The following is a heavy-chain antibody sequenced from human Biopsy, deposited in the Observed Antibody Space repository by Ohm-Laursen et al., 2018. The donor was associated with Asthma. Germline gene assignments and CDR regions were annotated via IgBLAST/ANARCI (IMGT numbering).Heavy chain of an antibody. J-gene: IGHJ4*02. CDR1: RFVFRRHA. CDR3: AKRRGYSDLSDFDH. Sequence: HRLSCAPSRFVFRRHAMQWGLQARANGLEGVAVVSYDAFVAHFANSMKGRFTISRDTAKSTLYLQMNRLRTDDTAVYYCAKRRGYSDLSDFDHWGQGTLVTVSS. D-gene: IGHD3-3*01. CDR2: VSYDAFVA. V-gene: IGHV3-30*18.